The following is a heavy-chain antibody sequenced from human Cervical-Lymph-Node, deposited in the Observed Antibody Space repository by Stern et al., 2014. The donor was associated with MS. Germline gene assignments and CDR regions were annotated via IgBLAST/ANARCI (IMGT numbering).Heavy chain of an antibody. CDR2: IHHSGSA. J-gene: IGHJ4*02. CDR1: GGSIRSFY. Sequence: QMQLVQSGPGLVKPSETLSLTCTVSGGSIRSFYCSWIRQPPGKGLEWIGHIHHSGSARYNPSLKSRVTISVDTSKNQCSLKLSSVTAADTAVYYCARDRGNNWNFEGYFDYWGQGTPVTVSS. D-gene: IGHD1-1*01. CDR3: ARDRGNNWNFEGYFDY. V-gene: IGHV4-59*01.